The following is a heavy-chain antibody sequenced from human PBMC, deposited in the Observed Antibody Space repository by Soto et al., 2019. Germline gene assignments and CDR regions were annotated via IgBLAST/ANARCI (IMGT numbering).Heavy chain of an antibody. D-gene: IGHD2-15*01. J-gene: IGHJ4*02. V-gene: IGHV3-23*01. CDR3: AIDLWWYTH. CDR2: ISGGGSGA. CDR1: GFTFSDHA. Sequence: EVQLLESGGGLVQPGGSLRLSCTASGFTFSDHAMTWVRQAPGKGLEWLSGISGGGSGAYYADSVKGRFTASRANSNNTLFLQMDSLRVEDTAVYYCAIDLWWYTHWGQGTLVTVSS.